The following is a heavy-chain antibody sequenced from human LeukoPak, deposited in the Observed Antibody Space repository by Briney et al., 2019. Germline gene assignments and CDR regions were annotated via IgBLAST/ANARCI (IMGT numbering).Heavy chain of an antibody. D-gene: IGHD2-15*01. Sequence: GGSLRLSCAASGFTFSDYYMSWIRQAPGKGLGWVSYISSSGSTIYYADSVKGRFTIPRDNAKNSLFLQMNSLRAEDTAVYYCARVLRYCSGGNCYSGGLGYMDVWGKGTTVTISS. CDR3: ARVLRYCSGGNCYSGGLGYMDV. J-gene: IGHJ6*03. CDR2: ISSSGSTI. V-gene: IGHV3-11*01. CDR1: GFTFSDYY.